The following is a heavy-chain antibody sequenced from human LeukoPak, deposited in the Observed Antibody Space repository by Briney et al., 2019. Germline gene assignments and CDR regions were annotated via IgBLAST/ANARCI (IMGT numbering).Heavy chain of an antibody. CDR1: GYSFTTYW. CDR3: ARDPGFLQSDY. CDR2: MNPDSGVT. V-gene: IGHV1-2*02. Sequence: GASVTVSCTASGYSFTTYWIHWVRQAPGQGLEWMGCMNPDSGVTGYAQRFQGRVTMTRDTSINTAYMQLSSLKSDDTAVYFCARDPGFLQSDYWGQGTLVTVPS. J-gene: IGHJ4*02.